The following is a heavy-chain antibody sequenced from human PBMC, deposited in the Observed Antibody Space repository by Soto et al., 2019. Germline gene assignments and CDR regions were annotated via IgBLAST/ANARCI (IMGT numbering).Heavy chain of an antibody. V-gene: IGHV4-34*01. J-gene: IGHJ4*02. CDR2: INHSGST. Sequence: QVQLQQWGAGLLKPSETLSLTCAVYGGSFSGYYWSWIRQPPGKGLEWIGEINHSGSTNYNPSLKSRVTISVDTSKHQFSLKLSSVTAADTAVYYCARTLYSSSYAAFDYWGQGTLVTVSS. CDR3: ARTLYSSSYAAFDY. CDR1: GGSFSGYY. D-gene: IGHD6-13*01.